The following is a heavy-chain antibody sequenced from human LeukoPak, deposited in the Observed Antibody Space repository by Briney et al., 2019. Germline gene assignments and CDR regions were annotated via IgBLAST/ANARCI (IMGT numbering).Heavy chain of an antibody. Sequence: GGSLRLSCAASGFTFTSYSMNWVRRAPGKGLEWVSSISSGSSYIYYADSVKSRITISRDNSKNSLYLHMNSLRAEDTAPYYCTRDSGTYNWFDPWGQGTLVTVST. CDR1: GFTFTSYS. CDR3: TRDSGTYNWFDP. J-gene: IGHJ5*02. D-gene: IGHD1-26*01. V-gene: IGHV3-21*04. CDR2: ISSGSSYI.